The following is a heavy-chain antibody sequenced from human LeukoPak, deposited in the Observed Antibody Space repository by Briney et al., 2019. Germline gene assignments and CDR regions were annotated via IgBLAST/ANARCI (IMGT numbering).Heavy chain of an antibody. Sequence: PSETLSLTCTVSGYSISSGYYWGWIRQPPGKGLEWIGEINHSGSTNYNPSLKSRVTISVDTSKNQFSLKLSSVTAADTAVYYCARQRTPRRPFDYWGQGTLVTVSS. J-gene: IGHJ4*02. CDR2: INHSGST. V-gene: IGHV4-38-2*02. D-gene: IGHD6-25*01. CDR3: ARQRTPRRPFDY. CDR1: GYSISSGYY.